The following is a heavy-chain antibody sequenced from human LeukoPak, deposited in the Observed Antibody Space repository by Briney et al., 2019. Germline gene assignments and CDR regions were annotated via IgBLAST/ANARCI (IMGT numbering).Heavy chain of an antibody. J-gene: IGHJ4*02. CDR1: GYTFTSYY. D-gene: IGHD3-10*01. V-gene: IGHV1-46*01. CDR2: INPSGGST. Sequence: ASVKVFCKASGYTFTSYYMHWVRQAPGQGLEWMGIINPSGGSTSYAQKFQGRVTMTRDTSTSTVYMELSSLRSEDTAVYYCARDLRGYYYGSGSYYMEYWGQGTLVTVSS. CDR3: ARDLRGYYYGSGSYYMEY.